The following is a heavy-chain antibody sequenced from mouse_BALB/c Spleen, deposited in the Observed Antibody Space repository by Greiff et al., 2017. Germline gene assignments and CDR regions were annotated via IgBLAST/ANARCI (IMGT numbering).Heavy chain of an antibody. CDR3: ARGDGNYGNY. J-gene: IGHJ2*01. Sequence: QVQLQQSGPQLVRPGASVKISCKASGYSFTSYWMHWVKQRPGQGLEWIGMIDPSDSETRLNQKFKDKATLTVDKSSSTAYMQLSSPTSEDSAVYYCARGDGNYGNYWGQGTTLTVSS. V-gene: IGHV1S127*01. CDR2: IDPSDSET. D-gene: IGHD2-1*01. CDR1: GYSFTSYW.